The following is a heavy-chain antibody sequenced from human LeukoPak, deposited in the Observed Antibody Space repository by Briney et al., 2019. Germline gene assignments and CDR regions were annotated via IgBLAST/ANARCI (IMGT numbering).Heavy chain of an antibody. CDR1: GFTFRNYV. Sequence: GGSLRLSCAASGFTFRNYVIHWVRQAPGKGPEWVAVTSSDLNVKLYADSVKGRYTISRDNSRSTLYLQMNSLRPEDTAIYYCAREGYYGSGSPPSLYFDYWGQGTLVTVSS. CDR3: AREGYYGSGSPPSLYFDY. J-gene: IGHJ4*02. D-gene: IGHD3-10*01. CDR2: TSSDLNVK. V-gene: IGHV3-30-3*01.